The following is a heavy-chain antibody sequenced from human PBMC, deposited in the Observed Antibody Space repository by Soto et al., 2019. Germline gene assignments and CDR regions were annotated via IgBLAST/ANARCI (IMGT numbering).Heavy chain of an antibody. Sequence: GSLRLSCVASVFTCNKYAMTWVRQAPGKGLEWVSSISGSSSTTYYADSVKGRFTISRDNSKNTVYLHMNSLRTEDTAVYYCAPTRYDYGDDAVGYWGQGTLVTVSS. J-gene: IGHJ4*01. D-gene: IGHD4-17*01. CDR1: VFTCNKYA. CDR2: ISGSSSTT. V-gene: IGHV3-23*01. CDR3: APTRYDYGDDAVGY.